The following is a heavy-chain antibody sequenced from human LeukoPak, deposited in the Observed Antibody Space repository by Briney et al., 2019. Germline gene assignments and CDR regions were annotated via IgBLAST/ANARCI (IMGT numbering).Heavy chain of an antibody. Sequence: GGSLRLSCAASGFTFSSYWMSWVRQAPGKGLEWVANIRQDGSVQNYVDSVKGRFTISRDNSKNTLYLQMNTLRAEDTAVYYCARASGYSGYDPFDYWGQGTLVTVSS. CDR3: ARASGYSGYDPFDY. CDR1: GFTFSSYW. D-gene: IGHD5-12*01. V-gene: IGHV3-7*03. CDR2: IRQDGSVQ. J-gene: IGHJ4*02.